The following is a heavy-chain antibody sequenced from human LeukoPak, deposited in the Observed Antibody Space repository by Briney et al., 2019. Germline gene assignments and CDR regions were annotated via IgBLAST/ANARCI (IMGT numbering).Heavy chain of an antibody. CDR2: ISGSGGDT. D-gene: IGHD2-15*01. Sequence: GGTLRLSCAASGFTFSGYAMSWVRQAPGKGLEWASVISGSGGDTYYADSVKGRFTISRDTSKNTLYLQMNSLRLEDTALYFCAKGSLSGGTCYFDYWGQGTLVTVSS. V-gene: IGHV3-23*01. CDR1: GFTFSGYA. CDR3: AKGSLSGGTCYFDY. J-gene: IGHJ4*02.